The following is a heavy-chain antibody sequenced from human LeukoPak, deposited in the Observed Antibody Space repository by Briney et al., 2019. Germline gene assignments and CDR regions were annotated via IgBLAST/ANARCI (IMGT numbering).Heavy chain of an antibody. CDR1: GGSISSSSYY. J-gene: IGHJ3*02. CDR3: AREAPLSGYGFDI. Sequence: PSETLSLTCTVSGGSISSSSYYWGWIRQPPGKGLGWIGSIYYSGSTYYNPSLKSRVTISVDTSKNQFSLKLSSVTAADTAVYYCAREAPLSGYGFDIWGQGTMVTVSS. V-gene: IGHV4-39*07. CDR2: IYYSGST. D-gene: IGHD3-10*01.